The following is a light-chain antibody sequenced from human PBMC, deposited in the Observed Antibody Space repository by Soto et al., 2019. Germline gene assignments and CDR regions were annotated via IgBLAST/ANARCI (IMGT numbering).Light chain of an antibody. Sequence: QSALTQPASVSGSPGQSITISCTGTSSDVGGYNYVSWYQQHPGKAPKLIIFEVSHRPSGVSTRFSGSKSGNTASLIISGLQPEDEADYHCSSYTTTSTLIFGTGTKLTVL. CDR3: SSYTTTSTLI. V-gene: IGLV2-14*03. CDR1: SSDVGGYNY. CDR2: EVS. J-gene: IGLJ1*01.